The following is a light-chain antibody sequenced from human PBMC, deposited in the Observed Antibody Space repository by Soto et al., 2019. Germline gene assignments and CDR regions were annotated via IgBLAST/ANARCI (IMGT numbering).Light chain of an antibody. V-gene: IGLV1-51*01. Sequence: QSALTQPPSVSVAPGQKVTISCSGSSSNIGKNFVSWYHHLPGTAPKLLISDNNKRPSGIPDRFSASKSGTSATLGITGLQTGDEADYYCGTWDNSLSAVVFGGGTKLTVL. CDR1: SSNIGKNF. CDR3: GTWDNSLSAVV. CDR2: DNN. J-gene: IGLJ3*02.